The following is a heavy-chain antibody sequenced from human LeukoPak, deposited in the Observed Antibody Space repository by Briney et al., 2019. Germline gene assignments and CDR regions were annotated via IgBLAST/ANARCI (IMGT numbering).Heavy chain of an antibody. V-gene: IGHV1-8*02. CDR1: GYAFTSYD. CDR3: AREPGAFDI. CDR2: MNPNSGNT. D-gene: IGHD1-14*01. J-gene: IGHJ3*02. Sequence: GASVKVSCKASGYAFTSYDINWVRQATGQGLEWMGWMNPNSGNTGYAQKLQGRVTMTTDTSTSTAYMELRSLRSDDTAVYYCAREPGAFDIWGQGTMVTVSS.